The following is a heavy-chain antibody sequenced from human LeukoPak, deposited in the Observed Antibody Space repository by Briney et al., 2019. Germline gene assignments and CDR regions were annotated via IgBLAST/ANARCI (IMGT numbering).Heavy chain of an antibody. J-gene: IGHJ4*02. Sequence: GGSLRLSYAASGFTFSSYWMSWVRQAPGKGLEWVANIKQDGSEKYYVDSVKGRSTISRDNAKNSLYLQMNSLRAEDTAVYYCARGNGYSYGYPSDYWGQGTLVTVSS. CDR3: ARGNGYSYGYPSDY. V-gene: IGHV3-7*01. CDR1: GFTFSSYW. D-gene: IGHD5-18*01. CDR2: IKQDGSEK.